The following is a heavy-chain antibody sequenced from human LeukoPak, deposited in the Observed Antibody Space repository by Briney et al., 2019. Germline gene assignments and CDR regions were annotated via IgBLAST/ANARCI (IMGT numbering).Heavy chain of an antibody. J-gene: IGHJ3*02. D-gene: IGHD5-18*01. V-gene: IGHV4-59*08. CDR1: GGSISSYY. Sequence: SETLSLTCTVSGGSISSYYWSWIRQPPGKGLEWIGYIYYSGSTYYNPSLKSRVTISVDTSKNQFSLKLSSVTAADTAVYYCARSRAGYSYGPSAFDIWGQGTMVTVSS. CDR3: ARSRAGYSYGPSAFDI. CDR2: IYYSGST.